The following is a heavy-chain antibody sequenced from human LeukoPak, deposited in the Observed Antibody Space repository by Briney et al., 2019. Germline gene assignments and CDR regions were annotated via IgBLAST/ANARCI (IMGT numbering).Heavy chain of an antibody. D-gene: IGHD3-16*01. CDR1: GYTFTSYY. CDR2: INPSGGST. V-gene: IGHV1-46*01. J-gene: IGHJ4*02. CDR3: ARDRLGEVSFDY. Sequence: GASVKVSCKASGYTFTSYYMHWVRQAPGQGLEWMGIINPSGGSTSYAQKLQGRVTMTRDTSTSTVYMELSSLRSEDTAVYYCARDRLGEVSFDYWGQGTLVTVSS.